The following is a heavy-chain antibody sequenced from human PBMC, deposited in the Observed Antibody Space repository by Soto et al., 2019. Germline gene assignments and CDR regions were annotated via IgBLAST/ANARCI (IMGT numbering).Heavy chain of an antibody. J-gene: IGHJ6*03. V-gene: IGHV3-66*01. Sequence: EVQLVESGGGLVQPGGSLRLSCAASGFTFSSNYMRWVRQAPGKGLEWVSVIYSGGSTYYADSVKGRFTISRDNSKNTLYLQMNSLRAEDTAVYYCAREQAAVAGTAYYYYMDVWGKGTTVTVSS. CDR2: IYSGGST. D-gene: IGHD6-19*01. CDR1: GFTFSSNY. CDR3: AREQAAVAGTAYYYYMDV.